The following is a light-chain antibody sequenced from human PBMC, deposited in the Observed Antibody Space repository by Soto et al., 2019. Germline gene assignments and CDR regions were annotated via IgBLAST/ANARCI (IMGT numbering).Light chain of an antibody. J-gene: IGKJ1*01. Sequence: DIHMTQSPSTLSASVGDRVTITFRASQRLTMWLAWYQQKPGKAPNLLIYKTSSLDSGVQSRFSGSGSGTEFTHSISSLQPDDFATYYCQHWTDYSWTLGQGTKVAVK. V-gene: IGKV1-5*03. CDR1: QRLTMW. CDR2: KTS. CDR3: QHWTDYSWT.